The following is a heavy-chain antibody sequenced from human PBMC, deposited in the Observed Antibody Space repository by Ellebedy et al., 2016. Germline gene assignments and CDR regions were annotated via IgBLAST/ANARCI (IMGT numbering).Heavy chain of an antibody. Sequence: GGSLRLXXAASGFTFSSYAMSWVRQAPGKGLEWVSAISGSAGSTKYADSVKGRFTISRDNSNKTLHLQMDSLRVEDTAVYFCAKTSTATGRGGLSDYFDHWGQGILVTVSS. CDR1: GFTFSSYA. CDR3: AKTSTATGRGGLSDYFDH. J-gene: IGHJ4*02. V-gene: IGHV3-23*01. CDR2: ISGSAGST. D-gene: IGHD6-13*01.